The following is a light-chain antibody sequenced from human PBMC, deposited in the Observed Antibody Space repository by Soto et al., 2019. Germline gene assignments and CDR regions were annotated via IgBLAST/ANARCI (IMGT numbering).Light chain of an antibody. CDR2: AAS. CDR1: QGISSY. CDR3: QQLNSYPIT. Sequence: LPQSTSSLSAYVGDRVPITCRASQGISSYLAWYQQKPGKAPKLLIYAASTLQSGVPSRFSGSGSGTDFTLTISSLQPEDFATYYCQQLNSYPITFCQGARLAV. V-gene: IGKV1-9*01. J-gene: IGKJ5*01.